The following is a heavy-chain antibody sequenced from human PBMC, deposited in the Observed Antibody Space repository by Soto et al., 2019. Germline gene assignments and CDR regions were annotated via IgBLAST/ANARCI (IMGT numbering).Heavy chain of an antibody. Sequence: EVQLLESGGGLVQPGGSLRLSCAASGFTFGNYAFSWVRQAPGKGLEWVSVISGGGDATYYPDSVKGRFTTSRDNSKNTVYLQMNRLRAEDTAVYYCAKKSRGSITFPALYYFEYCGQGTLVTVSS. J-gene: IGHJ4*02. CDR1: GFTFGNYA. CDR2: ISGGGDAT. CDR3: AKKSRGSITFPALYYFEY. D-gene: IGHD1-20*01. V-gene: IGHV3-23*01.